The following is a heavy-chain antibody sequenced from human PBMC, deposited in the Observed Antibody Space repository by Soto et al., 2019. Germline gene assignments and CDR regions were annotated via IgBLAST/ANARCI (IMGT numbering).Heavy chain of an antibody. CDR2: MNPNSGDT. J-gene: IGHJ6*02. Sequence: QVHLVQSGAEVKKPGAAVKVSCKASGYTFTSYDINWVRQATGQGLEWMGWMNPNSGDTGYAQKFQGRVTTNRNTYKSTAYMERSSLRSEDTGVYYCARVEISSGYYYYYYGMDVWGQGTTVTVSS. CDR1: GYTFTSYD. D-gene: IGHD3-22*01. CDR3: ARVEISSGYYYYYYGMDV. V-gene: IGHV1-8*01.